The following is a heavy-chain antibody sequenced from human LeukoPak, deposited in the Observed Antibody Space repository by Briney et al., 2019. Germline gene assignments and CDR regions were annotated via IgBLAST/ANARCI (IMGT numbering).Heavy chain of an antibody. CDR1: GFTFSSSA. J-gene: IGHJ6*02. CDR2: ISVSGGST. CDR3: AKVEQLVLVQDYYYRMDG. V-gene: IGHV3-23*01. Sequence: GGSLRPSCAAAGFTFSSSAMSWVRQAPGKGLEWGSAISVSGGSTYYADSVKGRFTISKDNSKNTQYLQMNRVGAEDTAVYYRAKVEQLVLVQDYYYRMDGCGQGTTDTDSS. D-gene: IGHD6-6*01.